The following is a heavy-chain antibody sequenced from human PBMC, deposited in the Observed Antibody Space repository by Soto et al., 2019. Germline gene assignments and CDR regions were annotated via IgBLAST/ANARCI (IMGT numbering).Heavy chain of an antibody. CDR3: ARVRPLTRPPYYYAMDV. V-gene: IGHV4-34*01. J-gene: IGHJ6*02. Sequence: LSLTCAVYGGSFSDYFCTWIRQPPGKGLEWIGEINHSGSTNYNPSLKSRVTISVDTSKNQFSLKLSSVTAADTAVYYCARVRPLTRPPYYYAMDVWGQGTTVTVS. D-gene: IGHD6-6*01. CDR2: INHSGST. CDR1: GGSFSDYF.